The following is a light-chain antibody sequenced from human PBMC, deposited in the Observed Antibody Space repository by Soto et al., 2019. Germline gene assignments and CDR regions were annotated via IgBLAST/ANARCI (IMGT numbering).Light chain of an antibody. V-gene: IGKV2-28*01. CDR3: MQALPTPLT. CDR1: QSLLHSNGYSY. CDR2: LGS. J-gene: IGKJ5*01. Sequence: EIVMTQSPLSLSVTPGESASISCRSSQSLLHSNGYSYFDWYLQKPGQSPQLLIYLGSNRASGVPDRFSGSGSGTDFTLKISRVEAEDVAVYYCMQALPTPLTFGQGTRLEIK.